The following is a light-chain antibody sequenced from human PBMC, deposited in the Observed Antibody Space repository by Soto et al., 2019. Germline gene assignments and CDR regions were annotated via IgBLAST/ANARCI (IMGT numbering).Light chain of an antibody. Sequence: QSALTQPASVSGSPGQSITMSCTGNSSNVGGYNYVSWYQQYPGKAPKLMIFEVTNRPSGVSDRFSGSKSGNTASLTISGLQAEDEADYYCSSFTSSNTWLFGGGTKLTVL. V-gene: IGLV2-14*01. CDR2: EVT. J-gene: IGLJ3*02. CDR1: SSNVGGYNY. CDR3: SSFTSSNTWL.